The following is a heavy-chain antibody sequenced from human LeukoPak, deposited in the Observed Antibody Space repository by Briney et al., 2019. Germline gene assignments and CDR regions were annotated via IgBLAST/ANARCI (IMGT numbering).Heavy chain of an antibody. CDR1: GGSISSGGYH. D-gene: IGHD2-21*02. Sequence: SETLSLTCTVSGGSISSGGYHWSWIRQHPGKGLEWIGYIYYSGSTYYNPSLKSRVTISVDTSKNQFSLKLSSVTAADTAVYYWARATYCGGDCYPYPDYWGQGTLVTVSS. CDR3: ARATYCGGDCYPYPDY. CDR2: IYYSGST. J-gene: IGHJ4*02. V-gene: IGHV4-31*03.